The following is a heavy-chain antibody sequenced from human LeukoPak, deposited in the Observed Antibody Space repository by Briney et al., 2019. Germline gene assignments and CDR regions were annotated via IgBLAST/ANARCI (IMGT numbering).Heavy chain of an antibody. CDR1: GFTFSSYA. D-gene: IGHD2-15*01. V-gene: IGHV3-23*01. Sequence: GGSLRLSCAASGFTFSSYAMSWVRQAPGKGLEWVSAISGSGGSTYYADSVKGRFTISRDNSKNALYLQMNSLRAEDTAVYYCAKDCSGGSCYFDYWGQGTLVTVSS. J-gene: IGHJ4*02. CDR2: ISGSGGST. CDR3: AKDCSGGSCYFDY.